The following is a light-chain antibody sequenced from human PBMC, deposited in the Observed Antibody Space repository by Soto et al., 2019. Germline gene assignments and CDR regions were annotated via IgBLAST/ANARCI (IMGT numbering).Light chain of an antibody. CDR3: SSYPSTNTQL. J-gene: IGLJ2*01. CDR1: SSDVGGYNF. Sequence: QSALTQPASVSGTPGQSITISCTGTSSDVGGYNFVSWYQQHPGKAPKLMIYDVRNRPSGVSNRFSGSKSGNTASLTISGLQAEYEAHYYCSSYPSTNTQLFGGGTKLTVL. CDR2: DVR. V-gene: IGLV2-14*03.